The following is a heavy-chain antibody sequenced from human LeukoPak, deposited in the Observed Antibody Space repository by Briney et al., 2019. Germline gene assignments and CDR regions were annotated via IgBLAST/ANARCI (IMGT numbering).Heavy chain of an antibody. J-gene: IGHJ4*02. CDR1: GGSFSGYY. Sequence: SETLSLTCAVYGGSFSGYYWSWIRQVPGKGPEWIGEIDHSGRTNANSSLRSRVTMSVDMSENQFSLRLNSVTAADTAVYYCARKSILTSGRKPYDYWDQGALVTVSS. V-gene: IGHV4-34*01. CDR3: ARKSILTSGRKPYDY. D-gene: IGHD2-15*01. CDR2: IDHSGRT.